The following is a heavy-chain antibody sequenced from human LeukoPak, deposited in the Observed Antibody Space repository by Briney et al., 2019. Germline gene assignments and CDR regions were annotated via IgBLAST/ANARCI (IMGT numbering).Heavy chain of an antibody. D-gene: IGHD2-8*01. CDR2: IYSGGST. Sequence: GGSLRLSCAASGFPVSSNYMNWVRQAPGKGPEWVSVIYSGGSTYYADSVKGRFTISRDNSKNTLYLQMNSLRAEDTAVYYCARETYCTNGVCYTSRWFDPWGQGTLVTVSS. CDR1: GFPVSSNY. J-gene: IGHJ5*02. V-gene: IGHV3-53*01. CDR3: ARETYCTNGVCYTSRWFDP.